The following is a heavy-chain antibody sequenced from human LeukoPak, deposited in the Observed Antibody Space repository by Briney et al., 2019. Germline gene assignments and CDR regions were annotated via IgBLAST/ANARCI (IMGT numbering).Heavy chain of an antibody. D-gene: IGHD6-13*01. Sequence: GGSLRLSCAASGFTFSVYYMSWIRQAPGKGLEWVSYISSSGSTIYCADSVKGRFTISRDNAKNSLYLQMNSLRAEDTAVYYCARDKGSSWFDYWGQGTLVTVSS. CDR1: GFTFSVYY. V-gene: IGHV3-11*01. CDR3: ARDKGSSWFDY. J-gene: IGHJ4*02. CDR2: ISSSGSTI.